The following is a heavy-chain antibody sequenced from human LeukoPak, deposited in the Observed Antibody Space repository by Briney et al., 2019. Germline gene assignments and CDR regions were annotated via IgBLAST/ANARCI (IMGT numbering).Heavy chain of an antibody. V-gene: IGHV4-4*02. CDR3: ARSGLWLGEFSLDY. CDR1: GGSISSSNW. CDR2: INHTGKT. D-gene: IGHD3-10*01. J-gene: IGHJ4*02. Sequence: RSSGTLSLTCAVSGGSISSSNWWSWVRQPPGKGLEWIGEINHTGKTNYNPSLKSRVTISVDTSKNQFSLKLSSLTAADTAVYYSARSGLWLGEFSLDYWGQGTPLTVSS.